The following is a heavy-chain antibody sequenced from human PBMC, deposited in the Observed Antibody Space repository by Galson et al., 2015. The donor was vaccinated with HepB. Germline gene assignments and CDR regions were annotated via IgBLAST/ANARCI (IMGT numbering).Heavy chain of an antibody. J-gene: IGHJ3*02. CDR3: ARDLRKGDDGGNSPYDAFDI. V-gene: IGHV1-46*01. Sequence: SVKVSCQASGYTFTSYYLHWVRQAPGQGLEWMGIINPSGGSTSYAQKFQGRVTMTRDTSTSTVYMELSSLRSEDTAVYYCARDLRKGDDGGNSPYDAFDIWGQGTMVTVSS. D-gene: IGHD4-23*01. CDR1: GYTFTSYY. CDR2: INPSGGST.